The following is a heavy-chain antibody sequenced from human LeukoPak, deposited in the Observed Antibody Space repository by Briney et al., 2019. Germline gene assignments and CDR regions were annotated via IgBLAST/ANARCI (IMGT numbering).Heavy chain of an antibody. CDR1: GFTFSSYW. CDR3: ARKAYGSDV. Sequence: QSGGSLRLSCAPSGFTFSSYWMSWVRQAPGKGLEWVANIKQDGSEKYYVDSVKGRFTISRDNAKNSLYLQMNSLRAEDTAVYYCARKAYGSDVWGKGTTVTVSS. CDR2: IKQDGSEK. V-gene: IGHV3-7*03. D-gene: IGHD3-10*01. J-gene: IGHJ6*04.